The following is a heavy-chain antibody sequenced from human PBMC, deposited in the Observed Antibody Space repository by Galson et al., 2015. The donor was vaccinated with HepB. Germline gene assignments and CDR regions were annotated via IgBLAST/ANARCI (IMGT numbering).Heavy chain of an antibody. Sequence: LRLSCAASGFTFSSYAMHWVRQAPGKGLEWVAVISYDGSNKYYADSVKGRFTISRDNSKNTLYLQMNSLRAEDTAVYYCAREGEGFGEFPPSFLDYWGQGTLVTVSS. D-gene: IGHD3-10*01. CDR3: AREGEGFGEFPPSFLDY. CDR2: ISYDGSNK. CDR1: GFTFSSYA. J-gene: IGHJ4*02. V-gene: IGHV3-30*04.